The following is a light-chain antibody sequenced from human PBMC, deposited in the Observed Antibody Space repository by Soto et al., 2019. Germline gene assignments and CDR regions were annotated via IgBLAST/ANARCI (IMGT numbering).Light chain of an antibody. CDR2: GAS. J-gene: IGKJ5*01. CDR1: QSVSSTY. V-gene: IGKV3-20*01. CDR3: QQYGGSMT. Sequence: EIVLTQSPGTLSLSPGDGATLSCRASQSVSSTYLAWYQQKPGQAPRLLIYGASNRATGIPDRFRGSGSGTDFTLTISRLEPEDFAVYYCQQYGGSMTFGKGTRLEIE.